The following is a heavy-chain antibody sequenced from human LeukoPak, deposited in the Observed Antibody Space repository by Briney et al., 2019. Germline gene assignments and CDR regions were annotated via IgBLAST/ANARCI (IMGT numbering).Heavy chain of an antibody. CDR2: INPTGGST. Sequence: ASVKVSCKASGYTFTSYYMHWVRQAPGQGLEWMGLINPTGGSTGYAQKFQGRVTMTRDTSISTAYMELSRLRSDDTAVYYCARDFGYNWKANWFDPWGQGTLVTVS. CDR3: ARDFGYNWKANWFDP. CDR1: GYTFTSYY. D-gene: IGHD1-1*01. J-gene: IGHJ5*02. V-gene: IGHV1-2*06.